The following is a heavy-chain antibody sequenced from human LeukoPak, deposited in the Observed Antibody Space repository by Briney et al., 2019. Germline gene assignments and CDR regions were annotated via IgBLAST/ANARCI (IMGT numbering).Heavy chain of an antibody. Sequence: SQTLSLTCTVSGGSISSGGHYWNWIRQPPGKGLELIGYIFHSGSSHYNPPLKSRVTISVDRSKSQFSLKLNSVTAADTAVYYCARVTRSGSFSNWFDPWGQGNMVTVSS. V-gene: IGHV4-30-2*01. D-gene: IGHD3-10*01. J-gene: IGHJ5*02. CDR1: GGSISSGGHY. CDR3: ARVTRSGSFSNWFDP. CDR2: IFHSGSS.